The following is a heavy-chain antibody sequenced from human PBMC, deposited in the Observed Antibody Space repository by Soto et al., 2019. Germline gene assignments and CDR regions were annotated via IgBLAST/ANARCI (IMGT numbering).Heavy chain of an antibody. CDR3: YINGF. V-gene: IGHV4-39*01. CDR1: GDSIRSSSHY. J-gene: IGHJ1*01. D-gene: IGHD2-8*01. CDR2: FYYIGSP. Sequence: QVQLQESGPGLVKPSETLSLTCTVSGDSIRSSSHYWAWNRQPPGKGLERMGGFYYIGSPYYNPSLKSRVTMSVDTSKNQFSLNLNSVTAADTAVYYCYINGFWGQGTLVTVSS.